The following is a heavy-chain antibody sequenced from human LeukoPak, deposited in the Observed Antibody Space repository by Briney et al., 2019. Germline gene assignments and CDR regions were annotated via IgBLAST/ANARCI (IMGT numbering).Heavy chain of an antibody. D-gene: IGHD2-21*01. J-gene: IGHJ4*02. Sequence: PSETLSLTCTVSGYSISSGYYWGWIRQPPGKGLEWIGSIYHSGSTNYNPSLKSRVTISVDTSKNQFSLKLSSVTAADTAVYYCARVTSWVMAYRHWGQGTLVTVSS. CDR3: ARVTSWVMAYRH. V-gene: IGHV4-38-2*02. CDR2: IYHSGST. CDR1: GYSISSGYY.